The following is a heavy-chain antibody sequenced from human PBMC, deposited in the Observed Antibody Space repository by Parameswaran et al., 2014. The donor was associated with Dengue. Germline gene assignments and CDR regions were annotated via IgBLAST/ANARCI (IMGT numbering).Heavy chain of an antibody. CDR2: ISYDGSNK. J-gene: IGHJ6*02. Sequence: WIRQPPGKGLEWVAVISYDGSNKYYADSVKGRFTISRDNSKNTLYLQMNSLRAEDTAVYYCARDRSDIVVVPAKTSDYYYYGMDVWGQGTTVTVSS. CDR3: ARDRSDIVVVPAKTSDYYYYGMDV. V-gene: IGHV3-30*04. D-gene: IGHD2-2*01.